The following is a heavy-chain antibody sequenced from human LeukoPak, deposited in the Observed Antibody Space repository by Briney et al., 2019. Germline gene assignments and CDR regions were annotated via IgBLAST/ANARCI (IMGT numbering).Heavy chain of an antibody. CDR2: IWYDGSNK. D-gene: IGHD3-22*01. V-gene: IGHV3-33*01. CDR1: GFTFSSYG. CDR3: ARDQEDYYDSSGYYSYYFDY. J-gene: IGHJ4*02. Sequence: GRSLRLSCAASGFTFSSYGMHWVRQAPGKGLEWVAVIWYDGSNKYYADSVKGRFTISRDNSKNTLYLQMNSLRAEDTAVYYCARDQEDYYDSSGYYSYYFDYWGQGTLVTVSS.